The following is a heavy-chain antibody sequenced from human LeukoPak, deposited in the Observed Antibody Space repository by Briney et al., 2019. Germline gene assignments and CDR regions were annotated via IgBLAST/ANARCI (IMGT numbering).Heavy chain of an antibody. V-gene: IGHV3-21*01. CDR3: ARDGYQVPTTFGTFDP. J-gene: IGHJ5*02. D-gene: IGHD3-3*01. CDR1: GFTFSIYT. Sequence: TGGSLRLSCEASGFTFSIYTMNWVRQAPGKGLEWVSVISAGSRHIYYADSVRGRFTISRDDAKNSLYLQMNSLRAEDTAMYYCARDGYQVPTTFGTFDPWGQGTLVTVSS. CDR2: ISAGSRHI.